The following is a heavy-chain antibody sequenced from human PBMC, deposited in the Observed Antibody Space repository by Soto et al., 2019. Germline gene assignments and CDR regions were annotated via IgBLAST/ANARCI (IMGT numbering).Heavy chain of an antibody. V-gene: IGHV1-58*02. J-gene: IGHJ4*02. CDR3: AAGDYYGSGTPGDY. CDR2: IVVGSGNT. Sequence: ASVKVSCKASGFTFTSSAMQWVRQARGQRLEWIGWIVVGSGNTNYAQKFQERVTITRDMSTSTAYMELSSLRSEDTAVYYCAAGDYYGSGTPGDYWGQGTLVTVSS. D-gene: IGHD3-10*01. CDR1: GFTFTSSA.